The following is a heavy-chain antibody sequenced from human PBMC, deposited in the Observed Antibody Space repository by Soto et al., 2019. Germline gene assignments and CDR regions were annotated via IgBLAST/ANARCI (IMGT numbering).Heavy chain of an antibody. V-gene: IGHV3-30*18. CDR2: ISYDGSNK. D-gene: IGHD3-3*01. CDR1: VFTFISYG. J-gene: IGHJ6*02. CDR3: AKGPYLPSNYDFWSGYYNSYYYGMDV. Sequence: HPGWSLRLACASSVFTFISYGMKWVRQAPGKGLEWVAVISYDGSNKYYADSVKGRFTISRDNSKNTLYLQMNSLRAEDTAVYYCAKGPYLPSNYDFWSGYYNSYYYGMDVWGQGTTVTVSS.